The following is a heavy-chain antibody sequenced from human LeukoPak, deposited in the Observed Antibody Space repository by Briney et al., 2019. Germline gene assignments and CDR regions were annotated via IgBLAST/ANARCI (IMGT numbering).Heavy chain of an antibody. CDR3: ARQNDFRLDY. CDR2: IYPGDSDT. Sequence: GESLKISCKGSGYTFSSYWIGWVRQMPGKGLEWMGIIYPGDSDTRYSPSLQGQVTISVDTSIGTASLQWSSLKASDTAIYHCARQNDFRLDYWGQGTLVTVSS. V-gene: IGHV5-51*01. CDR1: GYTFSSYW. D-gene: IGHD3-3*01. J-gene: IGHJ4*02.